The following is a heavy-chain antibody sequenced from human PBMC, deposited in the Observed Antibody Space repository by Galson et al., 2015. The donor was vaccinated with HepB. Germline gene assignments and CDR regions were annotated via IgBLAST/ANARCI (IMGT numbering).Heavy chain of an antibody. Sequence: SLRLSCAASGFTFSGYAMSWVRQTPGKGLEYIAYISSGSSNIYYAASVKGRFTISRDNVEGSLTLQMTGLRDEDTAVYYCAADAGFDPPWYYFDRWGQGALVTVSS. CDR3: AADAGFDPPWYYFDR. V-gene: IGHV3-48*02. D-gene: IGHD2-15*01. CDR2: ISSGSSNI. J-gene: IGHJ4*02. CDR1: GFTFSGYA.